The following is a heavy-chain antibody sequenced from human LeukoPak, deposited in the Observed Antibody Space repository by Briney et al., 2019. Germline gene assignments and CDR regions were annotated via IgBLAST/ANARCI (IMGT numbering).Heavy chain of an antibody. J-gene: IGHJ4*02. D-gene: IGHD3-22*01. CDR1: GFTFSSYS. V-gene: IGHV3-21*01. Sequence: GGSLRLSCAASGFTFSSYSMNWVRQAPGKGLEWVSSISSSSSYIYYADSVKGRFTISRDNAKNSLYPQMNSLRAEDTAVYYCASLLGVTTKRHTNTYGELDYWGQGTLVTVSS. CDR2: ISSSSSYI. CDR3: ASLLGVTTKRHTNTYGELDY.